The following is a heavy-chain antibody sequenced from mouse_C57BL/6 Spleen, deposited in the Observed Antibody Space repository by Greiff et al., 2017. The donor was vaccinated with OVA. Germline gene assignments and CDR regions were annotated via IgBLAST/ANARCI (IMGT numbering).Heavy chain of an antibody. D-gene: IGHD1-1*01. CDR2: SRNKANDYTT. Sequence: EVQRVESGGGLVQSGRSLRLSCATSGFTFSDFYMEWVRQAPGKGLEWIAASRNKANDYTTEYSASVKGRFIVSRDTSQSTLYLQMNALRAEDTAIYYCARDGGYYAFDYWGQGTTLTVSS. J-gene: IGHJ2*01. V-gene: IGHV7-1*01. CDR3: ARDGGYYAFDY. CDR1: GFTFSDFY.